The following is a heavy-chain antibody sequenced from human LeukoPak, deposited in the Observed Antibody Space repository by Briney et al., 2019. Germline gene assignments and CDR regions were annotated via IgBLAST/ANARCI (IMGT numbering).Heavy chain of an antibody. CDR2: IYYSGST. Sequence: SETLSLTCTVSGGSISSSSYYWGWIRQPPGKGLEWIGSIYYSGSTYYNPSLKSRVTMSVDTSKNQFSLKLSSVTAADTAVYYCAREFGRYGGYVAPFDYWGQGTLVTVSS. D-gene: IGHD5-12*01. CDR3: AREFGRYGGYVAPFDY. V-gene: IGHV4-39*07. J-gene: IGHJ4*02. CDR1: GGSISSSSYY.